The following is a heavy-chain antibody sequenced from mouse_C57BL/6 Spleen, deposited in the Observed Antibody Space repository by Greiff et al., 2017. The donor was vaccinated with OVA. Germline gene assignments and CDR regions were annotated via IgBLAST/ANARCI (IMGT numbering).Heavy chain of an antibody. J-gene: IGHJ4*01. CDR3: ARTGIYYGNLYYYAMDY. V-gene: IGHV5-17*01. CDR1: GFTFSDYG. Sequence: EVHLVESGGGLVKPGGSLKLSCAASGFTFSDYGMHWVRQAPEKGLEWVAYISSGSSTIYYADTVKGRFTISRDNAKNTLFLQMTSLRSEDTAMYYCARTGIYYGNLYYYAMDYWGQGTSVTVSS. CDR2: ISSGSSTI. D-gene: IGHD2-1*01.